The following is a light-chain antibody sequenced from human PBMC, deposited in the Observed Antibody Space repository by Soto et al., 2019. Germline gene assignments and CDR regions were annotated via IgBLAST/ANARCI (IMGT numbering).Light chain of an antibody. CDR3: QQYGSSPQT. Sequence: EIALTQSPGTLSLSNGERATLSCRASQSVGSNYLAWYEQKPGQAPRLLIYGAYTRATGIPARFSGSGSGTDFTLTISRLEPEDFAVYYCQQYGSSPQTFGQGTKVDI. V-gene: IGKV3-20*01. CDR2: GAY. J-gene: IGKJ1*01. CDR1: QSVGSNY.